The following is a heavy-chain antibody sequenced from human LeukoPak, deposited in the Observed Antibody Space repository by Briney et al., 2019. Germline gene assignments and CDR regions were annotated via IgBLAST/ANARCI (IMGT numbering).Heavy chain of an antibody. D-gene: IGHD3-9*01. Sequence: GGSLRLSCAASGFTFSSYSMNWVRQAPGKGLEWVSYISSSSTTIYYADSVKGRFTISRDNAKKSLYLQMNRLRAEDTAVYLCARADTSDILTGYSDYWGQGTLVTVSS. CDR3: ARADTSDILTGYSDY. J-gene: IGHJ4*02. V-gene: IGHV3-48*04. CDR2: ISSSSTTI. CDR1: GFTFSSYS.